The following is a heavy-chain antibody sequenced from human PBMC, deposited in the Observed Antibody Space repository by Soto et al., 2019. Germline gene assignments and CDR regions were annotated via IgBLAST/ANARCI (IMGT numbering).Heavy chain of an antibody. J-gene: IGHJ4*02. V-gene: IGHV2-5*02. Sequence: QITLKESGPTLVKPTQTLTLTCTFSGFSLNTFGVGVGWIRQPPGEALEWLAIIFWDDDKRYSPSLKSRVTITKDTSKNQVVLTMTNMDPVDTATYFCAHGVRNSGYDLEYWGQGVLVTYHLDYWGQGIVVTVSS. CDR2: IFWDDDK. CDR3: AHGVRNSGYDLEYWGQGVLVTYHLDY. CDR1: GFSLNTFGVG. D-gene: IGHD5-12*01.